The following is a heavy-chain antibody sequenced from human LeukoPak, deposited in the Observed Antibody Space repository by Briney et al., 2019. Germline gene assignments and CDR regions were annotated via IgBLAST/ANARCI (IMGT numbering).Heavy chain of an antibody. J-gene: IGHJ4*02. V-gene: IGHV3-48*01. CDR1: GVSFSSYS. D-gene: IGHD3-10*01. CDR3: ARTPHMVRGAFVY. Sequence: SRGCLRLSCAAPGVSFSSYSMNWVRPAPGKGLEWVSYISSSSSTIYYADPVMGRFTISTDNAKNSLYLQMNSLRAEDTAVYYWARTPHMVRGAFVYWGQGALGTVSS. CDR2: ISSSSSTI.